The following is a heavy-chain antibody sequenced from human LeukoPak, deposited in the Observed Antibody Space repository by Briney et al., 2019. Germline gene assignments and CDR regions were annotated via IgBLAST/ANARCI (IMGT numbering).Heavy chain of an antibody. Sequence: SETLSLTCAVYGGSFSGYYWSWIRQPPGKGLEWIGEINHSGSTNYNPSLKSRVTISVDTSKNQFSLKLSSVTAADTAVYYCARGPPDAFDIWGQGTMVTLSS. CDR3: ARGPPDAFDI. CDR1: GGSFSGYY. J-gene: IGHJ3*02. V-gene: IGHV4-34*01. CDR2: INHSGST.